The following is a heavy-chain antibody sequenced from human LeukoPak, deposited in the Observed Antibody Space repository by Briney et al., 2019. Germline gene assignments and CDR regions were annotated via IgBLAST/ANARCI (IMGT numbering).Heavy chain of an antibody. V-gene: IGHV1-18*01. D-gene: IGHD5-12*01. CDR3: ARSGRGTYYYFDL. CDR1: GYTFTRYG. Sequence: ASVKVSCTASGYTFTRYGISWVRQAPGQGLEWMGWISGYNGNTNYAQKFLGRVSMTADTATSTAYMELRSLTSDDTAMYYCARSGRGTYYYFDLWGQGTLVTVSS. CDR2: ISGYNGNT. J-gene: IGHJ4*02.